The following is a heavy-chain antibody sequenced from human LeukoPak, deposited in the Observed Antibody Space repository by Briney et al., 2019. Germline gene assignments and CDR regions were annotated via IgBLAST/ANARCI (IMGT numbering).Heavy chain of an antibody. CDR2: ISLSGYT. CDR1: GGSITTTNY. J-gene: IGHJ4*02. D-gene: IGHD1-26*01. Sequence: PSETLSLTCTVSGGSITTTNYWSWVRQSPGRGLEWIGEISLSGYTGFNPSLRGRVTMSLDESKSHLSLTLTSVTAADTAIYYCSRESGPYSPFGHWGQGILVTVTT. CDR3: SRESGPYSPFGH. V-gene: IGHV4-4*02.